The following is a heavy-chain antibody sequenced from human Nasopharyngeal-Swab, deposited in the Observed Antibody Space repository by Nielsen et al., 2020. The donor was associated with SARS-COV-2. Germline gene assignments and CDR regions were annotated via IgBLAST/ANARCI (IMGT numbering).Heavy chain of an antibody. V-gene: IGHV4-59*01. D-gene: IGHD5-12*01. CDR2: ISYSGST. CDR3: ARISNSGYDPFDY. CDR1: SGSISGYS. J-gene: IGHJ4*02. Sequence: SETLSLTCTVSSGSISGYSWSWIRQPPGKGLEWIGYISYSGSTNYNPSLKSRVTLSTDTSKNQFSLKLSSMTAADTAVYYCARISNSGYDPFDYWGQGTLVTVSS.